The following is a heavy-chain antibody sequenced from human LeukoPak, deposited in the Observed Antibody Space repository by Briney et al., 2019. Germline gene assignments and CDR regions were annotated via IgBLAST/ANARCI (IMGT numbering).Heavy chain of an antibody. CDR1: GYTFTSYY. CDR3: ARDGDDSSGYPYYAFDI. J-gene: IGHJ3*02. V-gene: IGHV1-46*01. D-gene: IGHD3-22*01. Sequence: ASVKVSCKASGYTFTSYYMHWVRQAPGQGIEWMGIINPSGGSTSYAQKFQVRVTMTRDMSTSTVYMELSSLRSEDTAVYYCARDGDDSSGYPYYAFDIWGQGTMVTVSS. CDR2: INPSGGST.